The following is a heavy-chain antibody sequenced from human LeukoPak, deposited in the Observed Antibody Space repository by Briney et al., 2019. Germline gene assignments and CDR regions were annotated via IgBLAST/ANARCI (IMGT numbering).Heavy chain of an antibody. CDR3: ARDTVLWSSGGYFDY. CDR1: GYSFSTAD. Sequence: GASVKVSCQASGYSFSTADINWVRQATGQGLEWMGWMNPNSGLTNYAQRFQDRVTMTRDTSMSTAYMELTSLRSEDTAIYYCARDTVLWSSGGYFDYWGQGTLVTVSS. V-gene: IGHV1-8*01. J-gene: IGHJ4*02. D-gene: IGHD3-10*01. CDR2: MNPNSGLT.